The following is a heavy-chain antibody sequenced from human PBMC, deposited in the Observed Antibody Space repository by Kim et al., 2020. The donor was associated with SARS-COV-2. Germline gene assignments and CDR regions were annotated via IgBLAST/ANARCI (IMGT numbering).Heavy chain of an antibody. J-gene: IGHJ4*02. Sequence: SETLSLTCTVSGGSISSYYWSWIRQPPGKGLEWIGYIYYSGSTNYNPSLKSRVTISVDTSKNQFSLKLSSVTAADTAVYYCARESLGGYQRYWGQGTLVTVSS. CDR1: GGSISSYY. CDR2: IYYSGST. CDR3: ARESLGGYQRY. D-gene: IGHD5-12*01. V-gene: IGHV4-59*01.